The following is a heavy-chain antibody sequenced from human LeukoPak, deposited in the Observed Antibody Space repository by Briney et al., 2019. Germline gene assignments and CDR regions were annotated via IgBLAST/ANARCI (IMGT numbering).Heavy chain of an antibody. Sequence: ASVKVSCKASGYTFTSYAMNWVRQAPGQGLEWMGWINTNTGNPTYAQGFTGRFVFSLDTSVSTAYLQISSLKAEDTAVYYCARDLDEITMVRGAPDAFDIWGQGTMVTVSS. CDR1: GYTFTSYA. V-gene: IGHV7-4-1*02. D-gene: IGHD3-10*01. J-gene: IGHJ3*02. CDR2: INTNTGNP. CDR3: ARDLDEITMVRGAPDAFDI.